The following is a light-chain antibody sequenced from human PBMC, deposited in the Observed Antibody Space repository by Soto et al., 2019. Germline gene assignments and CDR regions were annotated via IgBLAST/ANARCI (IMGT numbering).Light chain of an antibody. Sequence: IHISQSPSTLSGSVVDIVSITCLASQGIRNDLGWYQQKPGKAPKLLIYAASSLQSGVPSRFSGSGSGTEFTLTISSLQPDDFATYYCQQYNSYSRTFGQGTKVDIK. V-gene: IGKV1-17*01. CDR3: QQYNSYSRT. CDR1: QGIRND. J-gene: IGKJ1*01. CDR2: AAS.